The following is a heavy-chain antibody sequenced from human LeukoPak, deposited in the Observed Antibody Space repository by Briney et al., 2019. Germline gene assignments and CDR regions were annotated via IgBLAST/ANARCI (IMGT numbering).Heavy chain of an antibody. D-gene: IGHD6-19*01. CDR3: AKGIAVTGPPEYFQH. J-gene: IGHJ1*01. Sequence: GGSLRLSCAASGFIFDDYAMHWVRQAPGKGLEWVSGISWNSGSIGYADSVKGRFTISRDNGKNSLYLQMNSLRAEDTALYYCAKGIAVTGPPEYFQHWGQGTLVTVSS. CDR1: GFIFDDYA. V-gene: IGHV3-9*01. CDR2: ISWNSGSI.